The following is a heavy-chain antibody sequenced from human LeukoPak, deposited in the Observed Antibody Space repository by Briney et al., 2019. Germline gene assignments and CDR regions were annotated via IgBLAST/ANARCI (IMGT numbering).Heavy chain of an antibody. Sequence: SETLSLTCTVSGDAITTYYWSWIRQPPGPGLEWIGYIFQSGTTKYNPSLKSRVTILSDVSKNQFSLNLTSVTAADTAVYYCARDSWGRFDYWGQGTLVAVSS. D-gene: IGHD7-27*01. CDR3: ARDSWGRFDY. CDR2: IFQSGTT. CDR1: GDAITTYY. V-gene: IGHV4-59*01. J-gene: IGHJ4*02.